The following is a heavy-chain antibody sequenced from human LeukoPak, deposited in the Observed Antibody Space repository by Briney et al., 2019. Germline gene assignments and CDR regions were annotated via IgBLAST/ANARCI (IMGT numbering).Heavy chain of an antibody. Sequence: PSETLSLTCAVYGGSFSSYYWSWIRQPPGEGLEWIGEINHSGNTYYNPTLKSRVTISVDTSKNQFSLELNSVTAADTAVYYCASIYNFGENWGQGTLVTVSS. CDR2: INHSGNT. CDR3: ASIYNFGEN. CDR1: GGSFSSYY. V-gene: IGHV4-34*01. J-gene: IGHJ4*02. D-gene: IGHD1-1*01.